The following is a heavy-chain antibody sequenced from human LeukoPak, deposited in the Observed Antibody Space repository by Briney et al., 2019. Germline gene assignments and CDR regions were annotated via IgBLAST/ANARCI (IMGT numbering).Heavy chain of an antibody. CDR3: AKDSITVAGMNWFAP. Sequence: PGGSLRLSCAASGFTFSSYAMSWVRQAPGKGLEWVSAISGSGGSTYYAASVKGRFTISRDNSKNTLYLQMNSLRAEDTAVYYCAKDSITVAGMNWFAPGGQGTLATAPS. CDR2: ISGSGGST. D-gene: IGHD6-19*01. J-gene: IGHJ5*02. CDR1: GFTFSSYA. V-gene: IGHV3-23*01.